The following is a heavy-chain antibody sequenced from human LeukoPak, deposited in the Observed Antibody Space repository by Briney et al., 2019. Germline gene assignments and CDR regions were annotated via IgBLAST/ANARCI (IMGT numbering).Heavy chain of an antibody. V-gene: IGHV3-64D*09. J-gene: IGHJ4*02. CDR1: GFTFRSYA. D-gene: IGHD1-26*01. CDR3: VKGDNIVGATYFDY. Sequence: PGGSLRLSCSASGFTFRSYAMHWVRQAPGKGLEYVSSVSSNGDSTYYADSVKGRFTISRDNSKNTLYLHMSSLRAEDTAVYYCVKGDNIVGATYFDYWGQGTLVTVSS. CDR2: VSSNGDST.